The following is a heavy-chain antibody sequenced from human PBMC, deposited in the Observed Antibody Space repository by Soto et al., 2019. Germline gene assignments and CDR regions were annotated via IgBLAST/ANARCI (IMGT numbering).Heavy chain of an antibody. Sequence: EVQLVESGGGLVQPGGSLRLSCAASGFTVSSNYMSWVRQAPGKGLEWVSDIFTGGGAYYADSVKGRFTTYRYSSENKVYLQMNSLTADDTAVYYCARDRKSSGWLYYFDSWGPGTMVTVSS. J-gene: IGHJ3*02. CDR2: IFTGGGA. V-gene: IGHV3-53*04. CDR1: GFTVSSNY. CDR3: ARDRKSSGWLYYFDS. D-gene: IGHD6-19*01.